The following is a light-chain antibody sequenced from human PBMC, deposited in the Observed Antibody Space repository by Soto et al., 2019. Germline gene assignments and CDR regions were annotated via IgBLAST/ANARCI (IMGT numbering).Light chain of an antibody. V-gene: IGKV3-15*01. CDR2: GAS. Sequence: EIVMTQSPATLSVSPGERATLSCRASQSVSSNLAWYQQKPGQAPRLLIYGASSRATGIPARFSGSGSGTQFTLTISSLQSEDFAVYNCQQYNNWPTFGKGTKVEIK. J-gene: IGKJ1*01. CDR3: QQYNNWPT. CDR1: QSVSSN.